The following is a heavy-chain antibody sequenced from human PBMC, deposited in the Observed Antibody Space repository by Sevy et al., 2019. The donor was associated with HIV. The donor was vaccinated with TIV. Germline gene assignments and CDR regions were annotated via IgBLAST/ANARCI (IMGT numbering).Heavy chain of an antibody. D-gene: IGHD3-10*01. CDR2: INHSGST. V-gene: IGHV4-34*01. Sequence: TLSLTCAVYGGSFSGYYWSWIRQPPGKGLEWIGEINHSGSTNYNPSLKSRVTISVDTSKNQFSLKLGSVTAADTAVYYCARVRSMGSGSSEKTNWFDPWGQGTLVTVSS. J-gene: IGHJ5*02. CDR3: ARVRSMGSGSSEKTNWFDP. CDR1: GGSFSGYY.